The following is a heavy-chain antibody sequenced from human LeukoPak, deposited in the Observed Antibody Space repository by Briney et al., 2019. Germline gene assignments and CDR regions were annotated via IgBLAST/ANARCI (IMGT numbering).Heavy chain of an antibody. D-gene: IGHD3-10*01. Sequence: GGSLRLSCAASGFTFSSYGMSWVRQAPGKGLEWVSAISGSGGSTYYADSVKGRFTISRDNSKNTLYLQMNSLRAEDTAVYYCARVHSFIIDYWGQGTLVTVSS. CDR3: ARVHSFIIDY. J-gene: IGHJ4*02. CDR1: GFTFSSYG. V-gene: IGHV3-23*01. CDR2: ISGSGGST.